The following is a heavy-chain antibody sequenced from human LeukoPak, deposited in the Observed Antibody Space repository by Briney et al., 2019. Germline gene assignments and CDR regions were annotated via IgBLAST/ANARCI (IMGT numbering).Heavy chain of an antibody. J-gene: IGHJ4*02. D-gene: IGHD3-22*01. V-gene: IGHV1-18*01. Sequence: GASVKVSCKASGYTFTSYGISWVRQAPGQGLEWRGWISAYNGNTNYAQKLQGRVTMTTDTSTSTAYMELRSLRSDDTAVYYCARLGHTMNHYDSSGYYPLDYWGQGTLLTVSS. CDR2: ISAYNGNT. CDR3: ARLGHTMNHYDSSGYYPLDY. CDR1: GYTFTSYG.